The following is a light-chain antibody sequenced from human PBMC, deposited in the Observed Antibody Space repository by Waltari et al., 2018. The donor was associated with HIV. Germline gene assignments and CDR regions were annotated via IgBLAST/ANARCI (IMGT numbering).Light chain of an antibody. CDR2: RNN. CDR1: SSNIGSNY. V-gene: IGLV1-47*01. Sequence: QSVLTQPPSASGTPGQGVTISCVGESSNIGSNYVYWYQQLPGTAPKVLIYRNNQRPSGVPDRFSGSKSGASASLTISGLRSADEAVYFCATRDGSLKVFGGGTKLTVL. J-gene: IGLJ3*02. CDR3: ATRDGSLKV.